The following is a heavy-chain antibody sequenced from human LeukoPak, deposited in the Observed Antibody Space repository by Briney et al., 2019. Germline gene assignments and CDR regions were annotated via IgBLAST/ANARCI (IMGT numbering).Heavy chain of an antibody. V-gene: IGHV3-23*01. CDR3: TKRVVDASYFDS. D-gene: IGHD2-15*01. Sequence: GGSLRLSCTASGFTFSIYGMSWVRQAPGKGLEWVSIIFDSGDRTYYADSVKGRFTISRDNSKNTLYLQMNSLRAEDTAVYYCTKRVVDASYFDSWGQGTLVTVSP. J-gene: IGHJ4*02. CDR2: IFDSGDRT. CDR1: GFTFSIYG.